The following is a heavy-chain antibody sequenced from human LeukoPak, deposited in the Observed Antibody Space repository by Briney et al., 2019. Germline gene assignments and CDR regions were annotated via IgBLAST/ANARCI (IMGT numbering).Heavy chain of an antibody. CDR3: ARSSLAVYFNY. CDR2: IFTRGTT. J-gene: IGHJ4*02. V-gene: IGHV4-4*07. D-gene: IGHD6-19*01. CDR1: GGSISNYY. Sequence: PSETLSLTCTVSGGSISNYYWSWIRQPAGKGLEWLGNIFTRGTTNYNASLESRLTISLDTARNQFSLSLRSVTAADTAIYFCARSSLAVYFNYWGQGTLVTASS.